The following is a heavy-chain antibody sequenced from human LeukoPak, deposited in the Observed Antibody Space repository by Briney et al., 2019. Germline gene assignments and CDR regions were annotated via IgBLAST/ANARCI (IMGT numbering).Heavy chain of an antibody. CDR2: IRQGGSEK. Sequence: GGSLRLSCAASGFRFSDSCMTWVRQAPGKGLEWVANIRQGGSEKYYVDSVKGRFTISRDNAKNSVYLQMNSLRAEDTAVYYCARDRSISGVVTLDYWGQGTLVTVSS. CDR1: GFRFSDSC. CDR3: ARDRSISGVVTLDY. V-gene: IGHV3-7*01. J-gene: IGHJ4*02. D-gene: IGHD3-3*01.